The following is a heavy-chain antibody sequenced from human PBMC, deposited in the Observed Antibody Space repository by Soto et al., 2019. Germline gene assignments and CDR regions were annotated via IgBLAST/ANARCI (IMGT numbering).Heavy chain of an antibody. CDR2: INPNSGDT. D-gene: IGHD3-10*01. J-gene: IGHJ4*02. V-gene: IGHV1-2*02. CDR1: GYTFTGNF. Sequence: QVQLVQSGAEVKKPGASVKVSCKASGYTFTGNFIYWVRQAPGQGLEWMGWINPNSGDTNYAQKFKARVTVTRDTSITTAFMELSRLRSDETAVYYCAAGSGSYYNGFDNWGQGTLVTVSS. CDR3: AAGSGSYYNGFDN.